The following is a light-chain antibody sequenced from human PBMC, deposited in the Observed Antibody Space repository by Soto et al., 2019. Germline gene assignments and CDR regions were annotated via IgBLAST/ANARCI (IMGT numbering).Light chain of an antibody. J-gene: IGKJ1*01. CDR1: QSVSSSY. CDR3: QQYGSSQWT. Sequence: EIVLTQSPATLSSSPGDRATLSCRASQSVSSSYLAWYQQKPGQAPRLLIYGASSGATGIPDRFSGSGSGTDFTLTISRLEPEDFAVYYCQQYGSSQWTFGQGTKVDI. V-gene: IGKV3-20*01. CDR2: GAS.